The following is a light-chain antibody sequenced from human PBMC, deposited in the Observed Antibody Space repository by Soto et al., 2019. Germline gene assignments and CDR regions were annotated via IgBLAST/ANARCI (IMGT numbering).Light chain of an antibody. V-gene: IGLV2-14*01. CDR3: SSYTTSSTLV. CDR2: DAT. J-gene: IGLJ2*01. CDR1: SSDVGGYKY. Sequence: QSALTQPASVSGSPGQSITISCTGTSSDVGGYKYVSWYQQHPGKAPKLMIYDATNRPSGVSNRFSGSKSGNTASLTISGLQAEDEADYYCSSYTTSSTLVFGAGTKVTVL.